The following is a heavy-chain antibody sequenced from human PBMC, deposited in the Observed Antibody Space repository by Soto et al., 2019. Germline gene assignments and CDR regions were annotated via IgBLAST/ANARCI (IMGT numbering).Heavy chain of an antibody. J-gene: IGHJ6*02. D-gene: IGHD3-3*01. V-gene: IGHV1-58*01. Sequence: SVKVSCKASGFTFTSSAVQWVRQARGQRLEWIGWIVVGSGNTNYAQKFQERVTITRDMSTSTAYMELSSLRSEDTAVYYCAAAEWPFPYGMDVWGHGTTVTVS. CDR2: IVVGSGNT. CDR1: GFTFTSSA. CDR3: AAAEWPFPYGMDV.